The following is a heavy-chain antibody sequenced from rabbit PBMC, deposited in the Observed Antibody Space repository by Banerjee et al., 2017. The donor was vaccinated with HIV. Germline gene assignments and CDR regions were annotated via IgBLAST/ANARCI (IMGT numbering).Heavy chain of an antibody. Sequence: QLVESGGGLVQPGGSLKLSCKASGLDISTYSMNWVRQAPGKGLEWIGYIDNLFGSNNYASWAKGRFTISKTSSTTVTLQMTSLTAADTATYFCARGLNDDFNLWGQGDPGHRL. CDR1: GLDISTYS. J-gene: IGHJ4*01. CDR2: IDNLFGSN. CDR3: ARGLNDDFNL. V-gene: IGHV1S45*01.